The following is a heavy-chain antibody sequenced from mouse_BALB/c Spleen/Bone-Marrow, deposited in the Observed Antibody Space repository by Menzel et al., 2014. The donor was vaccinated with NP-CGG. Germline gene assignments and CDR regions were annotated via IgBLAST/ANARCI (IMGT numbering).Heavy chain of an antibody. CDR2: IWAGGST. Sequence: VKLMESGPGLVAPSQSLSITCTVSGFPLTSYGVHWVRQPPGKGLEWLGVIWAGGSTNYNSALMSRLSISKDNSKSQVFLKMNSLQTDDTAKYYCARVIRYESYFDYWGQGTTVTVSS. D-gene: IGHD2-14*01. V-gene: IGHV2-9*02. CDR1: GFPLTSYG. CDR3: ARVIRYESYFDY. J-gene: IGHJ2*01.